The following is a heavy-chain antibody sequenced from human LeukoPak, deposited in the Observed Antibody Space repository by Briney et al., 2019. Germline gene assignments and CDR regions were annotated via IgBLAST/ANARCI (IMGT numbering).Heavy chain of an antibody. CDR1: GGSISSSSYY. CDR2: IYYSGST. V-gene: IGHV4-39*01. D-gene: IGHD6-19*01. J-gene: IGHJ4*02. CDR3: ARLSFGWYPFDY. Sequence: SETLSLTCTVSGGSISSSSYYWGWIRQPPGKGLEWIGSIYYSGSTYYNPSLKSRVTISVDTSKIQFSLKLSSVTAADTAVYYCARLSFGWYPFDYWGQGTLVTVSS.